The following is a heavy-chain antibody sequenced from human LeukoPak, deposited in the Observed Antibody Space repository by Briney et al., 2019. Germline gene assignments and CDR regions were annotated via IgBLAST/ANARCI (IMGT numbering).Heavy chain of an antibody. Sequence: SETLSLTCAVYGGSFSGYYWSWIRQLPGKGLEWIGEINHSGSTNYNPSLKSRVTISVDTSKNQFSLKLSSVTAADTAVYYCALAPNSNWFDFWGQGTLVTVSS. J-gene: IGHJ5*01. CDR1: GGSFSGYY. CDR2: INHSGST. CDR3: ALAPNSNWFDF. D-gene: IGHD2-8*01. V-gene: IGHV4-34*01.